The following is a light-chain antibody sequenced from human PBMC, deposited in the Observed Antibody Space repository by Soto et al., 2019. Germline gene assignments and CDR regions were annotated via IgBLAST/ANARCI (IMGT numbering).Light chain of an antibody. V-gene: IGKV3-20*01. CDR1: QNIYSN. Sequence: IVMTQSPATLSVSPGERATFSCRASQNIYSNIAWYQQRPGQAPRLLIYGASNRATGIPDRFSGSGSGTDFTLTISRLEPEDFAVYYCQQYGSSPLTFGGGTKVDIK. CDR3: QQYGSSPLT. J-gene: IGKJ4*01. CDR2: GAS.